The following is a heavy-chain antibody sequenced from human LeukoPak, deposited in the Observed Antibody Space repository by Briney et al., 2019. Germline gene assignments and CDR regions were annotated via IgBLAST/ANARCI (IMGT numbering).Heavy chain of an antibody. CDR2: ISAYNGNT. V-gene: IGHV1-18*01. CDR3: ATASYCSSTSCYLTALYYYYYGMDV. J-gene: IGHJ6*02. CDR1: GYTFTSYG. Sequence: ASVKVSCTASGYTFTSYGISWVRQAPGQGLEWMGWISAYNGNTNYAQKLQGRVTMTTDTSTSTAYMELRSLRSDDTAVYYCATASYCSSTSCYLTALYYYYYGMDVWGQGTTVTVSS. D-gene: IGHD2-2*01.